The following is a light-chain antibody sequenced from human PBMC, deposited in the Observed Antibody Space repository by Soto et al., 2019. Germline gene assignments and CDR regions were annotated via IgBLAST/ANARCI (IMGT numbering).Light chain of an antibody. J-gene: IGKJ1*01. V-gene: IGKV1-39*01. CDR3: QQSSGSRDWA. CDR1: QSIRSH. CDR2: AAS. Sequence: DIQMTQSPTSLSASLLDRVSITCXSSQSIRSHLNWYRQKPGKAPKLLIYAASSLQSGVPSRFSGSGSGTDFTLTIRGLQPEDFATYYCQQSSGSRDWAFGQGTKVHIK.